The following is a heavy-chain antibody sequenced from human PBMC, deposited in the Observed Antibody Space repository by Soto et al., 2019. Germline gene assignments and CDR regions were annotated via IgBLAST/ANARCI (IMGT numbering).Heavy chain of an antibody. CDR3: AKDRGRYCSGARCYLFDS. J-gene: IGHJ4*02. Sequence: QVQLVQSGGGVVQPGRSLTLSCAASGVTFNTYAMHWVRQAPGKGLEWVAIVSYDGSNKYYADSVKGRFTISRDNSKSTLNLQMTSVRAEDTAVYYWAKDRGRYCSGARCYLFDSWGQGTLVTVSS. CDR1: GVTFNTYA. V-gene: IGHV3-30*04. D-gene: IGHD2-15*01. CDR2: VSYDGSNK.